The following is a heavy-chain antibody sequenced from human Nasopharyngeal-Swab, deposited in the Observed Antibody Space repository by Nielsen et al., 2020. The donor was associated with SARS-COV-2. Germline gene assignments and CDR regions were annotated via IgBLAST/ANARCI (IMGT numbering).Heavy chain of an antibody. J-gene: IGHJ4*02. CDR2: IYYSGST. D-gene: IGHD1-1*01. CDR3: ARDRNFVWNGAVGLDY. V-gene: IGHV4-39*07. Sequence: IRQPPGKGLEWIGSIYYSGSTYYNPSLKSRVTISVDTSKNQFSLKLSSVTAADTAVYYCARDRNFVWNGAVGLDYWGQGTLVTVSS.